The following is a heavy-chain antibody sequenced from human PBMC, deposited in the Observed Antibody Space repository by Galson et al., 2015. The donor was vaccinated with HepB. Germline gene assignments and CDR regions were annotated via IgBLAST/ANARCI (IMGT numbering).Heavy chain of an antibody. CDR2: ISGNGGST. V-gene: IGHV3-23*01. CDR3: ASQPDVTGTSFDY. Sequence: SLRLSCAASGFTFSSYAMNWVRQAPGKGLEWVSGISGNGGSTYYAASVKGRFTISRDFSKNTLHLHMNSLRAEDTALYYCASQPDVTGTSFDYWGQGTLVTVSS. CDR1: GFTFSSYA. J-gene: IGHJ4*02. D-gene: IGHD1-20*01.